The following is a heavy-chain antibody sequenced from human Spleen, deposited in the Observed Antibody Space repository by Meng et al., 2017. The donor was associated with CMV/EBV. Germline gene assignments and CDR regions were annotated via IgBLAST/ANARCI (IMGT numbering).Heavy chain of an antibody. CDR3: ARESGLRLGELEFYYGMDV. J-gene: IGHJ6*02. CDR2: IKQDGSEK. V-gene: IGHV3-7*01. CDR1: GFTFSNYW. Sequence: GGSLRLSCAASGFTFSNYWMSWVRQAPGKGLEWVANIKQDGSEKYYVDSVKGRFTISRDNVKNSLYLQMDSLRAEDTAAYYFARESGLRLGELEFYYGMDVWGQGATVTVSS. D-gene: IGHD3-16*01.